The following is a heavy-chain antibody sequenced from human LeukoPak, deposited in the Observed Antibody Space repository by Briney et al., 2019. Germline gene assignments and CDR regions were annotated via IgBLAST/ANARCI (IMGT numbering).Heavy chain of an antibody. Sequence: SETLSLTCSVSGGSIGTNYWSWVRQVPGKGLEWIGYSSYSGSSNYNPSLKSRVTISVDTSKTQFSLYLNSVTAADTAVYYCARSDTHHIHSSSWHFDYWGQGTLVTVSS. CDR3: ARSDTHHIHSSSWHFDY. CDR1: GGSIGTNY. J-gene: IGHJ4*02. CDR2: SSYSGSS. V-gene: IGHV4-59*01. D-gene: IGHD6-13*01.